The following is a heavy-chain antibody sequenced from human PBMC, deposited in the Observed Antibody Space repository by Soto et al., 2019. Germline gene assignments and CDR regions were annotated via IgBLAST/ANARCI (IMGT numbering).Heavy chain of an antibody. J-gene: IGHJ4*02. CDR3: ERNLWTDYFDY. V-gene: IGHV4-39*01. CDR1: GGSIGSGSYY. CDR2: VYYSGNT. D-gene: IGHD2-21*01. Sequence: SETRSLTWTLSGGSIGSGSYYYDWIRQPPGKGLEWIASVYYSGNTYYNPSLKSRVTISVVGTISQYSLKLKSGAAADTAVYCCERNLWTDYFDYWGRGTLVTVSS.